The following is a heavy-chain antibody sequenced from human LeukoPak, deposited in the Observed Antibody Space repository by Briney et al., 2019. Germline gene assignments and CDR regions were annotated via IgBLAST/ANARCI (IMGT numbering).Heavy chain of an antibody. CDR2: INPNSGGT. CDR1: GGTFSSYA. CDR3: ARGVYYDSRKGTDY. J-gene: IGHJ4*02. Sequence: GASVKVSCKAPGGTFSSYAISWVRQAPGQGLEWMGRINPNSGGTNYAQKFQGRVTMTRDTSISTAYMELSRLRADDTAVYYCARGVYYDSRKGTDYWGQGTLVTVSS. V-gene: IGHV1-2*06. D-gene: IGHD3-22*01.